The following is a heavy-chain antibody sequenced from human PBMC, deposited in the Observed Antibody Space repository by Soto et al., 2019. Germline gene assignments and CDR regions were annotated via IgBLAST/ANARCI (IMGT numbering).Heavy chain of an antibody. CDR2: ISYDGSNK. V-gene: IGHV3-30*18. CDR3: AKDPYDSSGYYYAEYFDL. D-gene: IGHD3-22*01. Sequence: QVQLVESGGGVVQPGRSLRLSCAASGFTFSSYGMHWVRQAPGKGLEWVAVISYDGSNKYYADSVKGRFTISRDNSKNTQYLQMNRLRAEDTAVYYCAKDPYDSSGYYYAEYFDLWGRGTLVTVSS. J-gene: IGHJ2*01. CDR1: GFTFSSYG.